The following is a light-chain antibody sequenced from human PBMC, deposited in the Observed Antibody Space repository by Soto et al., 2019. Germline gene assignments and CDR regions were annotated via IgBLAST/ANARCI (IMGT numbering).Light chain of an antibody. V-gene: IGLV2-14*01. CDR3: SSYTIINTPHVV. J-gene: IGLJ2*01. CDR1: SSDVGGYNY. CDR2: EVS. Sequence: QSALTQPASVSGSPGQSITISCTGTSSDVGGYNYVSWYQHHPGKAPKLMIYEVSNRPSGVSNRFSGSKSGNTASLTISGLQAEDEADYYCSSYTIINTPHVVFGGGTKLTVL.